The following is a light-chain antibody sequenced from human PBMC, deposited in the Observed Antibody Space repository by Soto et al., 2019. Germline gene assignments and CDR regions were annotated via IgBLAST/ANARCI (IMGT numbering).Light chain of an antibody. CDR1: QSISSW. J-gene: IGKJ4*01. V-gene: IGKV1-5*01. Sequence: DIQMTQSPSTLSASVGDRVTITCRASQSISSWLAWYQQKPGKAPKLLIYDASSLESGVPSRFSGSGSATEFTRTISSLQPDDFATYYCQQYNSYSGTFGGGTKVEIK. CDR3: QQYNSYSGT. CDR2: DAS.